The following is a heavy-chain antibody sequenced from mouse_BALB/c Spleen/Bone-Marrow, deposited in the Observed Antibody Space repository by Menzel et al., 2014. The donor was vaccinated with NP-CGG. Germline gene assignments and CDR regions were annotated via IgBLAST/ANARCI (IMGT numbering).Heavy chain of an antibody. Sequence: VQLQQSGAELVKPGASVKLSCTASGSNIKDTYMHWVKQRPEQGLEWIGRIDPANGNTKYDPKFQGKTTITADTSSNTAYLQLSSLTSEDTAVYYCASYRYGWYFDVRGAGTTVTVSS. CDR1: GSNIKDTY. J-gene: IGHJ1*01. CDR2: IDPANGNT. V-gene: IGHV14-3*02. D-gene: IGHD2-14*01. CDR3: ASYRYGWYFDV.